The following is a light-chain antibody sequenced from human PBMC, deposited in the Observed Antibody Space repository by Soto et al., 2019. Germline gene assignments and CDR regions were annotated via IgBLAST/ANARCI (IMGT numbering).Light chain of an antibody. J-gene: IGKJ4*01. CDR3: QQHGSSPLT. CDR2: GAS. Sequence: EIVLTQSPGTLSLSPGERATLSCRASQSISNNYLAWYRQKSGQAPRLLIYGASSRATGIPDRFSGSTSGTDFTLTISRLEPEDFAVYYCQQHGSSPLTFGGGTKVEIK. V-gene: IGKV3-20*01. CDR1: QSISNNY.